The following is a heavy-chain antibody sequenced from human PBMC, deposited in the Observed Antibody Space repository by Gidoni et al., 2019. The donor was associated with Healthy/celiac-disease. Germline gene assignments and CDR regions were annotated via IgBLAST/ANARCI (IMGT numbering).Heavy chain of an antibody. CDR1: GYTFTSYD. CDR2: MNPNSGNT. D-gene: IGHD6-13*01. J-gene: IGHJ5*02. V-gene: IGHV1-8*01. Sequence: QVQLVQSGAEVKKPGASVKVSCKASGYTFTSYDLNWGRQATGQGLECMGWMNPNSGNTGYAQKFQGRVTMTRNTSISTAYIELSSLRSEDTAVYYCARGIAAAGNWFDPWGQGTLVTVSS. CDR3: ARGIAAAGNWFDP.